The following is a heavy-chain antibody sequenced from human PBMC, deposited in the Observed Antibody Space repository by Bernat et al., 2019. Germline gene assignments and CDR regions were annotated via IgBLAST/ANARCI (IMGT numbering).Heavy chain of an antibody. Sequence: EVQLVQSGAEVKKPGESLRISCKGSGYSFTSYWISWVRQMPGKGLEWMGRIDPSDSYTNYSPSFQVHVTISADKSISTAYLQWSSLKASDTAMYYCARTDYDFWSGYPYYYYMDVWGKGTTVTVSS. J-gene: IGHJ6*03. CDR3: ARTDYDFWSGYPYYYYMDV. CDR2: IDPSDSYT. CDR1: GYSFTSYW. V-gene: IGHV5-10-1*03. D-gene: IGHD3-3*01.